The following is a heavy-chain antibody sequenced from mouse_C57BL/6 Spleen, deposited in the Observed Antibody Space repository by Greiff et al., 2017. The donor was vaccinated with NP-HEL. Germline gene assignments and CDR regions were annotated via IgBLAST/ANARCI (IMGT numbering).Heavy chain of an antibody. CDR2: ISGGGGNT. Sequence: EVQLVESGGGLVKPGGSLKLSCAASGFTFSSYTMSWVRQTPEKRLEWVATISGGGGNTYYPDSVKGRFTISRDNAKNTLYLQMSSLRSEDTALYYCARRLGMDYWGQGTSVTVSS. V-gene: IGHV5-9*01. J-gene: IGHJ4*01. D-gene: IGHD4-1*01. CDR3: ARRLGMDY. CDR1: GFTFSSYT.